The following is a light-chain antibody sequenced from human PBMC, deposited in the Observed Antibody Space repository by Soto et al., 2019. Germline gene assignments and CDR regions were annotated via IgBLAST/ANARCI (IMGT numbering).Light chain of an antibody. CDR2: ATS. CDR3: QQGYTTRWT. V-gene: IGKV1-39*01. Sequence: DIPMTQSPTSLPASVGDTITITCRASQNIRSYLNWYQQKPGKAPDLLIYATSILQTGVPSRFSGSGPGTDFTLTINGLHPEDFATYFCQQGYTTRWTFGQGTKVEVK. CDR1: QNIRSY. J-gene: IGKJ1*01.